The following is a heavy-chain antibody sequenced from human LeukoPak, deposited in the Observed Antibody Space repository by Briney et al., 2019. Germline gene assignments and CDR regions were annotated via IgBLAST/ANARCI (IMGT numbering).Heavy chain of an antibody. CDR2: IYSGGST. D-gene: IGHD3-10*01. Sequence: PGGSLRLSCAASGFTVSSNYMSWVRQAPGKGLEWVSVIYSGGSTYYADSVKGRFTISRDNSKNTLYLQMNGLRAEDTAVYYCARDGRGENWFDPWGQGTLVAVSS. CDR3: ARDGRGENWFDP. J-gene: IGHJ5*02. V-gene: IGHV3-53*01. CDR1: GFTVSSNY.